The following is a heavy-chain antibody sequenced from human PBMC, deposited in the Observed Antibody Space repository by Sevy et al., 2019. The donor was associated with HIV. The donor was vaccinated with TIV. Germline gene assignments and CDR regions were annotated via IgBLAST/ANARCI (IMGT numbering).Heavy chain of an antibody. CDR2: IWNGGNT. CDR3: ARTPLVRGIISILDI. J-gene: IGHJ3*02. Sequence: SETLSLTCTVSGGSISSAYYWGWIRQPPGKGLEWIGSIWNGGNTYYNPSLKSRVSISVDTSKKQFSRRLSSVTAADTAVYYCARTPLVRGIISILDIWGQGTRVTVSS. CDR1: GGSISSAYY. D-gene: IGHD3-10*01. V-gene: IGHV4-38-2*02.